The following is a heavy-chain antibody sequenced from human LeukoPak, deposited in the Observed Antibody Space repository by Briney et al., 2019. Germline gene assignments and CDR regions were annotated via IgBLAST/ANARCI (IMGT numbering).Heavy chain of an antibody. D-gene: IGHD3-10*01. J-gene: IGHJ4*02. V-gene: IGHV4-39*07. CDR3: ARDGATAQGFHPLDY. CDR1: GGSISSSSYY. Sequence: SETLSLTCTVSGGSISSSSYYWGWIRQPPGKGLEWIGSIYYSGSTYYNPSLKSRVTISVDTSKNQFSLKLSSVTAADTAVYYCARDGATAQGFHPLDYWGQGTLVTVSS. CDR2: IYYSGST.